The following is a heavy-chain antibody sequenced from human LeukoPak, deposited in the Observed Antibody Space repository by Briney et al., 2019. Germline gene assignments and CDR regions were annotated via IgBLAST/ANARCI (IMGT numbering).Heavy chain of an antibody. D-gene: IGHD3-22*01. CDR2: INSDGSST. Sequence: GGSLRLSCAASGFTFTSYWMHWVRQAPGKRLVWVSRINSDGSSTVYADSVKGRFTISRDNAKNTLYLQMNSLRAEDTAVYYCAVWDYDSITDYWGQGTLVTVSS. J-gene: IGHJ4*02. CDR3: AVWDYDSITDY. V-gene: IGHV3-74*01. CDR1: GFTFTSYW.